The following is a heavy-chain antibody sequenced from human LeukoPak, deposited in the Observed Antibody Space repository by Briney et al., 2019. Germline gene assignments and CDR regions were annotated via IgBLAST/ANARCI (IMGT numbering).Heavy chain of an antibody. CDR1: GFTFSSYA. V-gene: IGHV3-23*01. J-gene: IGHJ4*02. Sequence: GGSLRLSRAASGFTFSSYAMSWVRQAPGKGLEWVSAISGSGGSTYYADSAKGRFTISRDNSKNTLYLQMNSLRAEDTAVYYCARGRSYGTFDYWGQGTLVTVSS. CDR3: ARGRSYGTFDY. D-gene: IGHD5-18*01. CDR2: ISGSGGST.